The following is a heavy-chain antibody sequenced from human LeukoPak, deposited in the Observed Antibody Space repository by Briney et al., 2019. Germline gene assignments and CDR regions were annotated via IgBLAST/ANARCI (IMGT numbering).Heavy chain of an antibody. CDR1: GGSISSGSYY. CDR3: ARSDYVWGSYRYRDY. D-gene: IGHD3-16*02. V-gene: IGHV4-61*02. J-gene: IGHJ4*02. CDR2: IYTSGST. Sequence: SQTLSLTCTVSGGSISSGSYYWSWIRQPARKGLEWIGRIYTSGSTNYNPSLKSRVTISVDTSKNQLSLKLSSVTAADTAVYYCARSDYVWGSYRYRDYWGQGTLVTVSS.